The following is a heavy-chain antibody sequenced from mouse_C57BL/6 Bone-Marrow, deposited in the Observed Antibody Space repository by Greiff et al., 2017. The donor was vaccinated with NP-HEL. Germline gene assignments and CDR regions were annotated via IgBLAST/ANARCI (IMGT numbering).Heavy chain of an antibody. D-gene: IGHD1-1*01. Sequence: QVQLQQSGAELVRPGTSVKMSCKASGYTFTNYWIGWAKQRPGHGLEWIGDIYPGGGYTNYNEKFKGKATLTADKSSSTAYMQFSSLTSEDSAIYYCARRGNYGSSYYFDYWGQGTTLTVSS. CDR3: ARRGNYGSSYYFDY. CDR1: GYTFTNYW. J-gene: IGHJ2*01. V-gene: IGHV1-63*01. CDR2: IYPGGGYT.